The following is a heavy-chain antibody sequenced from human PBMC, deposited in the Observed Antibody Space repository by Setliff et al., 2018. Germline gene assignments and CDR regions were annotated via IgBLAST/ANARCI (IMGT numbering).Heavy chain of an antibody. J-gene: IGHJ3*02. V-gene: IGHV4-59*01. D-gene: IGHD3-22*01. CDR1: GGSISSYY. CDR3: ARYRGNYYDSSGYYSGDAFDI. CDR2: IYYSGST. Sequence: PSETLSLTCTVSGGSISSYYWSWIRQPPGKGLEWIGYIYYSGSTNYNPSLKSRVTMSVDTSKNQFSLKLSSVTAADTAVYYCARYRGNYYDSSGYYSGDAFDIWGQGTMVTVSS.